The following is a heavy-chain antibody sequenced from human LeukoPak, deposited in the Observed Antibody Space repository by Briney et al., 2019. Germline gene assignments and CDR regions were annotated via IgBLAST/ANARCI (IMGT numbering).Heavy chain of an antibody. CDR2: VSHRGAT. CDR3: ARDRRGSFYTFDL. J-gene: IGHJ6*02. CDR1: GASINGFF. D-gene: IGHD1-26*01. V-gene: IGHV4-59*01. Sequence: SETLSLTCSVSGASINGFFWNWFRQTPEKGLEWTGYVSHRGATTSNPTLKSRVSITIDTSKSQISLTMTSVTAADSALYYCARDRRGSFYTFDLWGPGTTVSVS.